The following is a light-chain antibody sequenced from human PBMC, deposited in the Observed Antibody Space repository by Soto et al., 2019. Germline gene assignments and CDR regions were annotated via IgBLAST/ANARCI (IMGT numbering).Light chain of an antibody. J-gene: IGLJ2*01. CDR2: LNSDGSH. CDR1: SGHSSYA. Sequence: QPVLTQSPSASASLGASVKLTCTLSSGHSSYAIAWHQQQPEKGPRYLMKLNSDGSHSKGDGIPDRFSGSSSGAERYLTISSLQSEDEADYYCQTWGTGIFVVFGGGTKLTDL. V-gene: IGLV4-69*01. CDR3: QTWGTGIFVV.